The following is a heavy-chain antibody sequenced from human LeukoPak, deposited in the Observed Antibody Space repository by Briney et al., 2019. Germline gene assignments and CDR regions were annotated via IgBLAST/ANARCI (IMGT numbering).Heavy chain of an antibody. CDR3: TRDRSL. J-gene: IGHJ4*02. D-gene: IGHD3-16*02. CDR2: ITSSSNTI. Sequence: GGSLRLSCAASGFTFSNAWMSWVRQAPGKGLEWISYITSSSNTIYYADSVKGRFTISRDNAKNSLYLQMNSLRAEDTAVYYCTRDRSLWGQGTLVTVSS. CDR1: GFTFSNAW. V-gene: IGHV3-48*01.